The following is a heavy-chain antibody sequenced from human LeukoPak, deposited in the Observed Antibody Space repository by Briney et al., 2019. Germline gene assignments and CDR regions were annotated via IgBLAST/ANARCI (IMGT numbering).Heavy chain of an antibody. CDR1: SGSISTSNYY. V-gene: IGHV4-39*07. CDR2: IFYSGST. CDR3: ARGYCSGGSCYSYYYYNYMHV. D-gene: IGHD2-15*01. Sequence: PSETLSLTCTVSSGSISTSNYYWGWVRQPPGKALEWIGNIFYSGSTYYSPSLKSRVTISVDTSKNQFSLKLSSVTAADTAVYYCARGYCSGGSCYSYYYYNYMHVWGKGTTVTVSS. J-gene: IGHJ6*03.